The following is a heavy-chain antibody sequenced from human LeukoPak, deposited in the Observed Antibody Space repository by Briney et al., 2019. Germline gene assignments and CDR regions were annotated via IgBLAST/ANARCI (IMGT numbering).Heavy chain of an antibody. CDR3: AREPTSYYYDSSGYYTRDYFDY. J-gene: IGHJ4*02. D-gene: IGHD3-22*01. CDR1: GYTFTSYG. V-gene: IGHV1-18*01. CDR2: IRAYNGNT. Sequence: ASVKVSCKASGYTFTSYGISWVRQAPGQGLEWMGWIRAYNGNTNYAQKLQGRVTMTTDTSTTTAYMELRSLRSDDTAVYYCAREPTSYYYDSSGYYTRDYFDYWGQGTLVTVSS.